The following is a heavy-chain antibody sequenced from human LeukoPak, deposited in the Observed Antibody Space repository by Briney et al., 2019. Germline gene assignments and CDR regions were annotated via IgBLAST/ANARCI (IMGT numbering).Heavy chain of an antibody. D-gene: IGHD6-19*01. CDR2: IYHSGST. CDR3: ARAVAGEGGYFDY. Sequence: SETLSLTCAVSGYSISSGYYWGWIRQPPGKGLEWIGSIYHSGSTYYNPSLKSRVTISVDTSKNQFSLKLSSVTAADTAVYYCARAVAGEGGYFDYWGQGTLVTVSS. CDR1: GYSISSGYY. V-gene: IGHV4-38-2*01. J-gene: IGHJ4*02.